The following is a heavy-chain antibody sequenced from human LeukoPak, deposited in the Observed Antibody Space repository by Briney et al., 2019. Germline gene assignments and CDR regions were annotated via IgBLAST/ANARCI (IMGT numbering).Heavy chain of an antibody. CDR3: VRDVGYAFDI. J-gene: IGHJ3*02. D-gene: IGHD1-26*01. CDR2: ISGSTTK. Sequence: GGSLRLSCAASGFTFSSYSMNWVRQAPGKGLEWISYISGSTTKFYVDSVKGRFTISRDNAKNSLYLQMNSLRDEDTAVYYCVRDVGYAFDIWGQGTMVTVSS. CDR1: GFTFSSYS. V-gene: IGHV3-48*02.